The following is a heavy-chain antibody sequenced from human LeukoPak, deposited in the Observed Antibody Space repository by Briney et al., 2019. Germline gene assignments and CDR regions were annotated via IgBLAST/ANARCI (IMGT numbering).Heavy chain of an antibody. CDR1: GYTFTTYY. D-gene: IGHD6-13*01. CDR2: INPSGGST. Sequence: ASVKVSCKASGYTFTTYYVHWVRQAPGQGLEWMGIINPSGGSTSYAQKFQGRVTMTRDTSTSTDYMELSSLRSEDTAVYYCARGRHSSSYYLENFHIWGQGTMVTVSS. CDR3: ARGRHSSSYYLENFHI. V-gene: IGHV1-46*01. J-gene: IGHJ3*02.